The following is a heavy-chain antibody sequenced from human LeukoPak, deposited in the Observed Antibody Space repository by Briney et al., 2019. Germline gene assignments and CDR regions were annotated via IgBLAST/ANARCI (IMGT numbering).Heavy chain of an antibody. CDR2: ISGGTT. CDR1: GFTISTYC. CDR3: AKSVYHSGNY. D-gene: IGHD3-10*01. V-gene: IGHV3-23*01. Sequence: PGGSLRLSCAASGFTISTYCMIWVRQAPGKGLEWVSSISGGTTYYADPVKGRFTISRDNSKNTVSLQMNSLRAEDTAVYYCAKSVYHSGNYWGQGTLVTVSS. J-gene: IGHJ4*02.